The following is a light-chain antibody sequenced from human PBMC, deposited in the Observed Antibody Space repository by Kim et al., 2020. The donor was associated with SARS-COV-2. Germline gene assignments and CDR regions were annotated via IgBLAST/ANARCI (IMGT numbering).Light chain of an antibody. V-gene: IGKV1-33*01. CDR1: QDISTY. CDR3: QQYDSLPFT. J-gene: IGKJ4*01. CDR2: DAL. Sequence: ASVGDRVTITCQASQDISTYLNWYQQKPGKAPKLLIYDALNLETGVPSRFNGSGAGTDLTLTISSLQPEDIATYYCQQYDSLPFTFGGGTKVDIK.